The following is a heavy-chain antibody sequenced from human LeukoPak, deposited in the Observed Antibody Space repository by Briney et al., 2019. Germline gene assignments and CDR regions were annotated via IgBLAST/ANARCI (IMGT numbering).Heavy chain of an antibody. CDR3: AKDGYSSGNMIDY. J-gene: IGHJ4*02. D-gene: IGHD6-25*01. V-gene: IGHV3-23*01. CDR1: GYTFSSYA. CDR2: ISGSGGRT. Sequence: GGSLTLSCAASGYTFSSYAMSWVRQAPGKGLEWVSGISGSGGRTYYADFVKGRFTIYRDNSKNTLYLQMNSPRSDDTAVYFCAKDGYSSGNMIDYWGQGTLVTVSS.